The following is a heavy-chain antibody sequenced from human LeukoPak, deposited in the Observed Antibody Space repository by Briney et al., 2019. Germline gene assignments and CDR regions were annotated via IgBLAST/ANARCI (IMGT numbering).Heavy chain of an antibody. D-gene: IGHD3-22*01. Sequence: GGSLRLSCAASGFTFSNYAMNWVRQAPGKGLEWVSNISGSGGTTYYADSVEGRFSISRDNSRNTLYLQMNSLRAEDTAVYYCAKEGQYYYDTSDYFSWGQGTLVTVSS. CDR1: GFTFSNYA. CDR2: ISGSGGTT. J-gene: IGHJ4*02. CDR3: AKEGQYYYDTSDYFS. V-gene: IGHV3-23*01.